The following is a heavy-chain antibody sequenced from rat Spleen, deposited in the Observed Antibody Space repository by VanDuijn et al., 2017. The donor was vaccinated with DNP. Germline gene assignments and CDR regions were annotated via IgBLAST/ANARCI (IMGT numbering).Heavy chain of an antibody. CDR2: ISYEGSRS. CDR3: ARGNYPGINTFDY. CDR1: GFTFSDYY. Sequence: EVQLVESGGGSVQPGRSLKLSCAASGFTFSDYYMAWVRQAPKKGLEWVAYISYEGSRSYYGDSVKGRFTISRYNAKSTLYLQMNSLRSEDTATYYCARGNYPGINTFDYWGQGVMVTVSS. D-gene: IGHD1-4*01. J-gene: IGHJ2*01. V-gene: IGHV5-22*01.